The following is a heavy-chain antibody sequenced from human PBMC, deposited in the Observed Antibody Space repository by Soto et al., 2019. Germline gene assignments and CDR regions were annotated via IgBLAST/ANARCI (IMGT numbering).Heavy chain of an antibody. CDR2: ISSSSRYT. D-gene: IGHD3-16*01. J-gene: IGHJ4*02. CDR3: ARVTFGSFYQDS. CDR1: GFIFSDYY. Sequence: QVQLVESGGGLVKPGGSLRLSCAASGFIFSDYYMSWIRQAPGKGLEWVSYISSSSRYTNYADSVKGRFTISRDNAKNSLSLQMNSLRAEDTAVYYCARVTFGSFYQDSWGQGTLVTVSS. V-gene: IGHV3-11*06.